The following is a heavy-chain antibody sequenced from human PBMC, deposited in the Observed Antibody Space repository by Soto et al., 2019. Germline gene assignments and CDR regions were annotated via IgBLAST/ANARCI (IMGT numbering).Heavy chain of an antibody. CDR1: GGSISGGGYN. J-gene: IGHJ4*02. V-gene: IGHV4-39*01. CDR3: ARLPLRRTREDVDY. CDR2: FYYGGSP. D-gene: IGHD4-17*01. Sequence: QLQLQASGPGLVKPSETLPLTCSVSGGSISGGGYNWGWIRQPPGQGLEWIGSFYYGGSPYYNPSHKSRVTISVDTSKNQFSLTLRSVTAADTAVYYCARLPLRRTREDVDYWGQGTLVAVSS.